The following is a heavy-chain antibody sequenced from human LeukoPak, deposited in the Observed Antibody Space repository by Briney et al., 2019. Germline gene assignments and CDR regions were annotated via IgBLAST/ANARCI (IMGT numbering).Heavy chain of an antibody. CDR3: ARVVTSSWYTPYYFDY. CDR1: GGSISSGGYS. V-gene: IGHV4-30-2*01. J-gene: IGHJ4*02. CDR2: IYHSGST. Sequence: SETLSLTCAVSGGSISSGGYSWSWIRQPPGKGLEWIGYIYHSGSTCYNPSLKSRVTISVDRSKNQFSLKLSSVTAADTAVYYCARVVTSSWYTPYYFDYWGQGTLVTVSS. D-gene: IGHD6-13*01.